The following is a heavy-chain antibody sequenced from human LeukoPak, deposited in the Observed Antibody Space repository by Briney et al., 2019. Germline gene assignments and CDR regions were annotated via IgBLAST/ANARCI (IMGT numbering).Heavy chain of an antibody. CDR1: GYTFTSYD. Sequence: ASVKVSCKASGYTFTSYDINWVRQATGQGLEWMGWMNPNSGNTGYAQKFQGRVTITADESTSTAYMELSSLRSEDTAVYYCASPPEYSSSWYYFDYWGQGTLVTVSS. CDR2: MNPNSGNT. J-gene: IGHJ4*02. CDR3: ASPPEYSSSWYYFDY. V-gene: IGHV1-8*01. D-gene: IGHD6-13*01.